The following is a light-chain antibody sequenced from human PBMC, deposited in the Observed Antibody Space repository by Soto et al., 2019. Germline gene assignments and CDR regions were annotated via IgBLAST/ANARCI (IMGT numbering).Light chain of an antibody. CDR2: GAS. V-gene: IGKV3-20*01. CDR1: QSVSSSY. Sequence: EIVLTQSPCTLSLSPGERATLSCRASQSVSSSYLAWYQQKPGQAPRLLIYGASSRATGIPDRFSGSGSGTDFTLTISRLEPEDFAVHYCQQYGTSPKTFGQGTKVDIK. J-gene: IGKJ1*01. CDR3: QQYGTSPKT.